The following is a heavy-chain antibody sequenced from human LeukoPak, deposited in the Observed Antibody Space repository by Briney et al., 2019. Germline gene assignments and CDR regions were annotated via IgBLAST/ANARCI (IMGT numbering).Heavy chain of an antibody. CDR2: ISSSSSYI. J-gene: IGHJ4*02. CDR1: GFTFSSYS. D-gene: IGHD6-13*01. CDR3: ARSYSSPDYFDY. V-gene: IGHV3-21*01. Sequence: GTSLRLSCAASGFTFSSYSMNWVRQAPGKGLEWVSSISSSSSYIYYADSVKGRFTISRDNAKNSLYLQMNSLRAEDTAVYYCARSYSSPDYFDYWGQGTLVTVSS.